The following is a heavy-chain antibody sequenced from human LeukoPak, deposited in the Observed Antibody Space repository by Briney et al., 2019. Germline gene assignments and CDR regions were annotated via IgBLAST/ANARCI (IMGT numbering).Heavy chain of an antibody. CDR1: GGTFSSYA. V-gene: IGHV1-69*05. J-gene: IGHJ4*02. D-gene: IGHD3-22*01. CDR2: IIPIFGTA. CDR3: ASSYYDSSGYYPYDY. Sequence: SVKVSCKASGGTFSSYAISWVRQAPGQGLEWMGGIIPIFGTANYAQKFQGRVTITTDESTSTAYMELSSLRSEDTAVYYCASSYYDSSGYYPYDYWGQGTLVTVSS.